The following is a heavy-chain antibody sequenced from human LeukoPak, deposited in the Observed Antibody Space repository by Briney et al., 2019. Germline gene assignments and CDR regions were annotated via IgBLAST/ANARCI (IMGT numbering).Heavy chain of an antibody. CDR1: GFTFSSYA. D-gene: IGHD3-10*01. Sequence: GGSLRLSCAASGFTFSSYAMHWVRQAPGKGLEWVALISYDGSNKYYADSVKGRFTISRDNAKNSLYLQMNSLRAEDTAVYYCARSPMVRGIIAHFDGWGQGTLVTVSS. CDR3: ARSPMVRGIIAHFDG. J-gene: IGHJ4*02. CDR2: ISYDGSNK. V-gene: IGHV3-30*14.